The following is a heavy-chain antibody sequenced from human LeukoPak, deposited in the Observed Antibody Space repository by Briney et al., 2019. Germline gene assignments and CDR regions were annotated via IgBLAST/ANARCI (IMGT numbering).Heavy chain of an antibody. V-gene: IGHV3-23*01. CDR1: GFTFSSYA. D-gene: IGHD3-10*01. J-gene: IGHJ6*02. Sequence: GGSLRLSCAASGFTFSSYAMSWVRQAPGKGLEWVSAISGSGGSTYYADSVKGRFTISRDNSKNTLYLQMNSLRAEDTAVYYCAKRVRGVIISGVVFDYYYGMDVWGQGTTVTVSS. CDR2: ISGSGGST. CDR3: AKRVRGVIISGVVFDYYYGMDV.